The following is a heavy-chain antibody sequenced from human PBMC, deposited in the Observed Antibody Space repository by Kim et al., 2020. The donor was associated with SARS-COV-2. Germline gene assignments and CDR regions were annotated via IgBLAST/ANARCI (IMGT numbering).Heavy chain of an antibody. J-gene: IGHJ4*01. CDR2: ISYDGSNK. D-gene: IGHD5-12*01. CDR1: GFTFSSYA. CDR3: ARGVTWISGRFDY. V-gene: IGHV3-30*04. Sequence: GGSLRLSCAASGFTFSSYAMHWVRQAPGKGLEWVAVISYDGSNKYYADSVKGRFTISRDNSKNTLYLQMNSLRAEDTAVYYCARGVTWISGRFDYWVHGT.